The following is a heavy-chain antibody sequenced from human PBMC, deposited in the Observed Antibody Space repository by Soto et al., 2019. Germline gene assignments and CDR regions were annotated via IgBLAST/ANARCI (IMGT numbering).Heavy chain of an antibody. V-gene: IGHV4-39*01. CDR2: IYYSGST. Sequence: SETLSLTCTVSGGSISSSSYYWGWIRQPPGKGLEWIGSIYYSGSTYYNPSLKSRVTISVDTSKNQFSLKLSSVTAADTAVYYCASDSYSSSFYYYYGMDVWGQGTTVTVS. CDR3: ASDSYSSSFYYYYGMDV. J-gene: IGHJ6*02. CDR1: GGSISSSSYY. D-gene: IGHD6-13*01.